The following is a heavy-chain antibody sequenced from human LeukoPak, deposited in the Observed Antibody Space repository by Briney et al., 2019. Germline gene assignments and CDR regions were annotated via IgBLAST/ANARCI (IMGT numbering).Heavy chain of an antibody. Sequence: EASVKVSCKASGGTFSSYAISWVRQAPGQGLEWMGGIIPIFGTANYAQKFQGRVTITADESTSTAYMELSSLRSEDTAAYYCATDGRSYDSSAYYYFDYWGQGTLVTVSS. V-gene: IGHV1-69*01. J-gene: IGHJ4*02. CDR1: GGTFSSYA. CDR3: ATDGRSYDSSAYYYFDY. D-gene: IGHD3-22*01. CDR2: IIPIFGTA.